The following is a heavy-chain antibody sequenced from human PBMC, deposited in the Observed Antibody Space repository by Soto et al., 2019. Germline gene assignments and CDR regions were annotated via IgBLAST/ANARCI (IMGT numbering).Heavy chain of an antibody. V-gene: IGHV1-8*01. J-gene: IGHJ5*02. D-gene: IGHD2-15*01. CDR1: GYTFTSYD. CDR3: ARWVADSWFEA. Sequence: ASVKVSCKASGYTFTSYDINWVRQATGRGLEWMGWMNPNSGNTDYAQKLQGRVTMTTDTSTSTAYMELRSLRSDDTAVYYCARWVADSWFEAWGQGTLVTVSS. CDR2: MNPNSGNT.